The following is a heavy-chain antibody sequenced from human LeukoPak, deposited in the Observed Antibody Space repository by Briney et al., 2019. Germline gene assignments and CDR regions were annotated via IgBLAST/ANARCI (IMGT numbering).Heavy chain of an antibody. J-gene: IGHJ6*03. CDR2: IYSGGST. V-gene: IGHV3-53*01. CDR1: GFTFSNAW. CDR3: ARVRSSSWYYYYYYMDV. D-gene: IGHD6-13*01. Sequence: PGGSLRLSCAASGFTFSNAWMSWVRQAPGKGLEWVSVIYSGGSTYYADSVKGRFTISRDNSKNTLYLQMNSLRAEDTAVYYCARVRSSSWYYYYYYMDVWGKGTTVTVSS.